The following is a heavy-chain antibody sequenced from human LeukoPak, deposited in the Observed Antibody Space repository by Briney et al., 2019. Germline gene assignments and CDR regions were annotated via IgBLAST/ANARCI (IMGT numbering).Heavy chain of an antibody. J-gene: IGHJ3*02. V-gene: IGHV4-59*01. CDR1: GGSISSYY. CDR3: ARWYRSSSRALDI. D-gene: IGHD6-6*01. CDR2: IYYSGST. Sequence: SETLSLTCTVSGGSISSYYLSWIRQPPGKGLEWIGYIYYSGSTNYNPSLESRVTISVDTAKNLFSLKLNSVTAADTAMYYCARWYRSSSRALDIWGQETVVSVSS.